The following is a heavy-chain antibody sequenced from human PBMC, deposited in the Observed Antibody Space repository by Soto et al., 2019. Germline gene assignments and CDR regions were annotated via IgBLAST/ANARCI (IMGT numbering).Heavy chain of an antibody. CDR1: GFTFSSYA. Sequence: GGSLRLSCAASGFTFSSYAMHWVRQAPGRGLEWVAVISYDASNKYYADSVKGRFTISRDNSKNTLYLQMNSLRAEDTAVYYCARDSPSDYWGQGTLVTVSS. J-gene: IGHJ4*02. CDR2: ISYDASNK. V-gene: IGHV3-30-3*01. CDR3: ARDSPSDY.